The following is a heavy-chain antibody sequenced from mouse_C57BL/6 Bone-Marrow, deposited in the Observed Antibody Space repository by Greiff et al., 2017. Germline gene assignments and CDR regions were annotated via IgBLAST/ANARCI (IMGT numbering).Heavy chain of an antibody. CDR3: ARPYYNNFWDCDV. CDR2: IYPGSGST. J-gene: IGHJ1*03. D-gene: IGHD2-12*01. V-gene: IGHV1-55*01. Sequence: VQLQQSGAELVKPGASVQMSCKASGYTFTSYWITWVKQRPGPGIEWIGDIYPGSGSTKYNEKFKRKATLTGDQSSSTADMQLSSLTSENSAVYYCARPYYNNFWDCDVWGTGTTVTVSS. CDR1: GYTFTSYW.